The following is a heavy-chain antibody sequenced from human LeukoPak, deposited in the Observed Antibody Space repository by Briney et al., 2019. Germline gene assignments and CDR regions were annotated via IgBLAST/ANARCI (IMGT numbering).Heavy chain of an antibody. CDR3: AKWGGDYAWGTSYYYYYMDV. V-gene: IGHV3-23*01. CDR1: RFTLSSYS. CDR2: ISGSGGST. J-gene: IGHJ6*03. D-gene: IGHD3-16*01. Sequence: PGGSLRLSCAASRFTLSSYSMNWVRQAPGKGLEWVSAISGSGGSTYYADSVKGRFTISRDNSKNTLYLQMNSLRAEDTAVYYCAKWGGDYAWGTSYYYYYMDVWGKGTTVTISS.